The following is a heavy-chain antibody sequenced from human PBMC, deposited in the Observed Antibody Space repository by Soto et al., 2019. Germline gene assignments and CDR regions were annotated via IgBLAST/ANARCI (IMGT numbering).Heavy chain of an antibody. J-gene: IGHJ4*02. D-gene: IGHD3-22*01. CDR3: AKVEAGITKDFYY. V-gene: IGHV3-30*18. CDR2: ISYDGSNK. Sequence: QVQLVESGGGVVQPGRSLRLSCAASGFTFSSYGMHWVRQAPGKGLEWVAVISYDGSNKYYADSVKGRFTISRDNSKNTLYLQMNSLRAEDTAVYYCAKVEAGITKDFYYWGQGTLVTGSS. CDR1: GFTFSSYG.